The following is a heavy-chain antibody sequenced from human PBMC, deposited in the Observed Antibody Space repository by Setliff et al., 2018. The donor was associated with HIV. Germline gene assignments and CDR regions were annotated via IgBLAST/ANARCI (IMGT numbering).Heavy chain of an antibody. Sequence: KYSETLSLTCTVSGDSISSYYWSWIRQPPGKGLEWIGYIYTSGITDYNPSLKSRVTISGDTSKNQFSLKLSSVTAADTAVYYCARDRRGYYYGSGSCYMDVWGTGTTVTVSS. V-gene: IGHV4-4*08. CDR3: ARDRRGYYYGSGSCYMDV. J-gene: IGHJ6*03. CDR1: GDSISSYY. D-gene: IGHD3-10*01. CDR2: IYTSGIT.